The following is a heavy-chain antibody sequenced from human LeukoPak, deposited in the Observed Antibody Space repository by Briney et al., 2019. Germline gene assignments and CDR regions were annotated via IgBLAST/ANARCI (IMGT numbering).Heavy chain of an antibody. CDR1: GFTFSNDW. J-gene: IGHJ3*02. CDR3: ARDTSPSSSSSYFDAFDM. CDR2: INKDGSNK. V-gene: IGHV3-7*01. D-gene: IGHD6-19*01. Sequence: AGGSLRLSCALSGFTFSNDWMTWVRQAQGKGLEWVANINKDGSNKNYVDSVKGRFTISRDNSKNSLFLQMNSLRAEDTAIYYCARDTSPSSSSSYFDAFDMWGQGTMVTVSS.